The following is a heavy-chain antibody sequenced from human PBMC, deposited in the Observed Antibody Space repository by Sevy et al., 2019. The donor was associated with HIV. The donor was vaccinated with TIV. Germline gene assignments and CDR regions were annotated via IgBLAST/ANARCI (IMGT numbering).Heavy chain of an antibody. CDR3: TTESKKRGLSALLDY. D-gene: IGHD3-10*01. Sequence: GGCLRLSCAASGFTFSNAWMSWVRQAPGKGLEWLGRIKSKTDGGTTDYAAPVKGRFTISRDESKNTLYLQMNSLKTEETAINYCTTESKKRGLSALLDYWGQGTLVTVSS. V-gene: IGHV3-15*01. CDR1: GFTFSNAW. CDR2: IKSKTDGGTT. J-gene: IGHJ4*02.